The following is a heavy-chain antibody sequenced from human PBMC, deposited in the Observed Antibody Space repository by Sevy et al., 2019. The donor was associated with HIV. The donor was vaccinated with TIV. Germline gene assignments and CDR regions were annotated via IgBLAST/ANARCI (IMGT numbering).Heavy chain of an antibody. CDR1: GFPFSDYY. CDR3: ARDHPVACLYFDI. V-gene: IGHV3-11*01. D-gene: IGHD5-12*01. Sequence: GGSLRLSCAASGFPFSDYYMSWIRQAPGKGLEWVYHISFSGPTMYYADSVKGRVTISRDNAKNPLYLQMNSLRAEDTGIYYCARDHPVACLYFDIWGQGILVTVSS. J-gene: IGHJ4*02. CDR2: ISFSGPTM.